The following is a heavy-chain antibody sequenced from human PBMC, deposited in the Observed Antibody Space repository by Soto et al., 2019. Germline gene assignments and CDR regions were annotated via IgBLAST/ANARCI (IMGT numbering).Heavy chain of an antibody. CDR1: GGSISSYY. Sequence: SETLSLTCTVSGGSISSYYWSWIRQPPGKGLEWIGYIYYSGSTNYNPSLKSRVTISVDTSKNQFSLKLSSVTAADTAVYYCARIGKRPKYYYYMDVWGKGTTVTVSS. CDR2: IYYSGST. J-gene: IGHJ6*03. V-gene: IGHV4-59*01. D-gene: IGHD6-25*01. CDR3: ARIGKRPKYYYYMDV.